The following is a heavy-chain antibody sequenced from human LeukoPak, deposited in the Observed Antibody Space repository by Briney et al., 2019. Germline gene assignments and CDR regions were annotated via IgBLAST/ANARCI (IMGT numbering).Heavy chain of an antibody. CDR3: ARRGGTTGSYGANYYYYYGMDV. CDR2: INPNSSGT. Sequence: WASVKVSCKASGYTFTCYYMHWVRQAPGQGLEWMGWINPNSSGTNYAQKFQGRVTMTRDTSISTAYMELSRLRSDDTAVYYCARRGGTTGSYGANYYYYYGMDVWGQGTTVTVSS. D-gene: IGHD3-10*01. J-gene: IGHJ6*02. V-gene: IGHV1-2*02. CDR1: GYTFTCYY.